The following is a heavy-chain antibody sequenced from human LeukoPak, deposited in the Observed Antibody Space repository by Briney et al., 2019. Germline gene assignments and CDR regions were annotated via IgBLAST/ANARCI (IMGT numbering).Heavy chain of an antibody. D-gene: IGHD2-15*01. CDR1: GFTFSSYS. Sequence: GGSLRLSCAASGFTFSSYSMNWVRQAPGKGLEWVSSTSSSSSYIYYADSVKGRFTISRDNAKNSLYLQMNSLRAEDTAVYYCASYCSGGSCHGWFDPWGQGTLVTVSS. CDR2: TSSSSSYI. J-gene: IGHJ5*02. CDR3: ASYCSGGSCHGWFDP. V-gene: IGHV3-21*01.